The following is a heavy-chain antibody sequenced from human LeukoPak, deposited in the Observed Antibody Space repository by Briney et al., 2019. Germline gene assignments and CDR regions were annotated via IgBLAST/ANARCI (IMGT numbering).Heavy chain of an antibody. D-gene: IGHD3-10*01. V-gene: IGHV3-74*01. CDR2: INSDGKTT. CDR3: TRDITLTRGGRSDY. CDR1: GFTFSSYW. Sequence: PGGSLRLSCAASGFTFSSYWMYWVRRAPGKGLVWVSRINSDGKTTNYADSVKGRFTISRDNAKNTLYLQMNSLRAEDTAVYYCTRDITLTRGGRSDYWGQGTLVTVSA. J-gene: IGHJ4*02.